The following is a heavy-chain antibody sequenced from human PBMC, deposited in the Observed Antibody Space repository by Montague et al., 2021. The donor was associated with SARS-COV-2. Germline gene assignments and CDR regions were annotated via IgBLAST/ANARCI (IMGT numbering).Heavy chain of an antibody. CDR2: VLYNKGT. D-gene: IGHD3-9*01. CDR3: ARLGLRYFDWLLLGEGYFDY. J-gene: IGHJ4*02. Sequence: SETLSLTCTVSGVSVTDYYWSWIQQPPGKGLEWVGDVLYNKGTNFNPSLKSRVTISVGTSKNQFSLKLSSVTAADTAVYYCARLGLRYFDWLLLGEGYFDYWGQGTLVTVSS. V-gene: IGHV4-59*08. CDR1: GVSVTDYY.